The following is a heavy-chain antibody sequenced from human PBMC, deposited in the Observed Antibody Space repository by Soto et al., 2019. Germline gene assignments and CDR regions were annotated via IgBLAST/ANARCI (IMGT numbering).Heavy chain of an antibody. CDR1: GGSISSGGYY. Sequence: PSETLSLTCTVSGGSISSGGYYWSWIRQHPGKGLEWIGYIYYSGSTYYNPSLKSRVTISVDTSKNQFSLKLSSVTAADTAVYYCARWGDVVVPAAMHFSAFDIWGQGTMVTVSS. V-gene: IGHV4-31*03. CDR2: IYYSGST. J-gene: IGHJ3*02. CDR3: ARWGDVVVPAAMHFSAFDI. D-gene: IGHD2-2*01.